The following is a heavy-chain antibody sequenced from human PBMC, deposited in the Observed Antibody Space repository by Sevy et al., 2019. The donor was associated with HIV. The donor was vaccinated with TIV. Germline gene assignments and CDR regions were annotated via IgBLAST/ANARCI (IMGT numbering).Heavy chain of an antibody. J-gene: IGHJ4*02. D-gene: IGHD6-19*01. Sequence: SETLSLTCTVSGGSISSSSYYWGWIRQPPGKGLEWIWSIYYSGSTNYNPSLKSRVTISVDTSKNQFSLKLSSVTAADTAVYYCARMDIAVAGSYSFDYWGQGTLVTVSS. V-gene: IGHV4-39*01. CDR2: IYYSGST. CDR3: ARMDIAVAGSYSFDY. CDR1: GGSISSSSYY.